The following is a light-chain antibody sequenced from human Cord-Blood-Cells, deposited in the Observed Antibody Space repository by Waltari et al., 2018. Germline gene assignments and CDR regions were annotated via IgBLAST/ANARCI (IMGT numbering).Light chain of an antibody. V-gene: IGLV2-11*01. CDR2: DVS. CDR3: CSYAGSYTF. J-gene: IGLJ1*01. Sequence: QSALTQPRSVSGSPGQSVPIPCTGTSSDVGGYNYVSWYQQHPGKAPKLMIYDVSKRPSGVPDRFSGSKSGNTASLTISGLQAEDEADYYCCSYAGSYTFFGTGTKVTVL. CDR1: SSDVGGYNY.